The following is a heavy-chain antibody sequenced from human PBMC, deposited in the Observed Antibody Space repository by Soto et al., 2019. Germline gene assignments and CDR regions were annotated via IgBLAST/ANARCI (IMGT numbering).Heavy chain of an antibody. J-gene: IGHJ6*02. CDR1: GYSFTSYW. Sequence: GESLKISCKGSGYSFTSYWISWVRQMPGKGLEWMGRIDPSDSYTNYSPSFQGHVTISADKSISTAYLQWSSLKASDTAMYYCARLCSNSSWYKYYYYYGMDVWGQGTTVTVSS. D-gene: IGHD6-13*01. CDR3: ARLCSNSSWYKYYYYYGMDV. V-gene: IGHV5-10-1*01. CDR2: IDPSDSYT.